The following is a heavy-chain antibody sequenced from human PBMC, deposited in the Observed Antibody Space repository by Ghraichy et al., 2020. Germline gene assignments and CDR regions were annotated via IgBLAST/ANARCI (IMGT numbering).Heavy chain of an antibody. CDR2: IYYTGST. CDR3: ARLDYDVLTGYYNVGDH. Sequence: SETLSLTCTVSGGSISSSSYYWGWIRQPPGKGLEWIGSIYYTGSTFYNPSLKSRLTISVDTSKNQFSLKLSSVTAADTAVYFCARLDYDVLTGYYNVGDHWGQGTLVTVSS. V-gene: IGHV4-39*01. J-gene: IGHJ4*02. CDR1: GGSISSSSYY. D-gene: IGHD3-9*01.